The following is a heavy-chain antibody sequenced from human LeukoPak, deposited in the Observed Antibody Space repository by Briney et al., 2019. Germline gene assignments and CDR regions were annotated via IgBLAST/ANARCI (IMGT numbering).Heavy chain of an antibody. CDR2: IYTSGST. CDR1: GGSISSGSYY. V-gene: IGHV4-61*02. Sequence: PSQTLSLTCTVSGGSISSGSYYWSWIRQPAGKGLEWIGRIYTSGSTNYNPSLKSRLTISVDTSKNHFSLKLSSVTAADTAVYYCARGGRYCSGGSCYLIDYWGQGTLVTVSS. D-gene: IGHD2-15*01. CDR3: ARGGRYCSGGSCYLIDY. J-gene: IGHJ4*02.